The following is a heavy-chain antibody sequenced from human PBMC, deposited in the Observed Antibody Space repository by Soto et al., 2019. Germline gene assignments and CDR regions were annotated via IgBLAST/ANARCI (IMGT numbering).Heavy chain of an antibody. J-gene: IGHJ3*02. Sequence: GGSLRLSCTASGFTFGDYAMSWFRQAPGKGLEWVGFIRSKAYGGTTEYAASVKGRFTISRDDSKSIAYLQMNSLKTEDTAVYYCTRDPKGYDFGDAFDIWGQGTMVTVSS. CDR3: TRDPKGYDFGDAFDI. CDR2: IRSKAYGGTT. D-gene: IGHD3-3*01. CDR1: GFTFGDYA. V-gene: IGHV3-49*03.